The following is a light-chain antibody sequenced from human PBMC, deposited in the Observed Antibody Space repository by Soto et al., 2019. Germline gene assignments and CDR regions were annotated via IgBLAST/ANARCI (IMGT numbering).Light chain of an antibody. J-gene: IGKJ1*01. V-gene: IGKV3-20*01. CDR2: GAS. CDR1: QSVSSSY. Sequence: VFTQAPVPMSFSPGDRATLSCRASQSVSSSYLAWYQQKPGQAPRLLIYGASSRATGIPDRFSGSGSGTDFTLTISRLEPEDFAVYYCQQSYPATFGQGTKVDIK. CDR3: QQSYPAT.